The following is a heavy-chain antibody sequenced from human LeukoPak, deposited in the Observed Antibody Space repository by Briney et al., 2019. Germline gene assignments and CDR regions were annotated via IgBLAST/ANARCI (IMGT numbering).Heavy chain of an antibody. V-gene: IGHV3-49*03. J-gene: IGHJ5*02. Sequence: PGGSLRLSCTGSGFTFGDYYINWLRQAPGKGPEWVGFIRSQGHGGTTEYAASVKGRFTISRDDSKSIAYLQMNSLKTDDTALYYCSGHRHSFNRFDPWGQGTLVTVSS. CDR1: GFTFGDYY. CDR3: SGHRHSFNRFDP. CDR2: IRSQGHGGTT. D-gene: IGHD5-18*01.